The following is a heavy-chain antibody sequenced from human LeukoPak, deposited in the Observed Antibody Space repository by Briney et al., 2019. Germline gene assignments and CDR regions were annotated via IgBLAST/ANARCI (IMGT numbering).Heavy chain of an antibody. V-gene: IGHV4-4*02. D-gene: IGHD2-2*01. CDR3: ARVNLNHWPSCDY. CDR2: IYHSGSP. CDR1: GGSISSNNW. J-gene: IGHJ4*02. Sequence: PSGTLSLTCAVSGGSISSNNWWGWVRQPPGKGLEWIGEIYHSGSPNYNLSLKSRVTISVDKSRNHFSLNLSSVTAADTAVYYCARVNLNHWPSCDYWGQGTLVTVSS.